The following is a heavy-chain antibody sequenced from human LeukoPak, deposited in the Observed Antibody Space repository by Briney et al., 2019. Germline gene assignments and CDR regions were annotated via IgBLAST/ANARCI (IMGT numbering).Heavy chain of an antibody. CDR2: TKSKSDGGTT. Sequence: GGSLRLSCATSRFIFTNAWMSWVRQTPGKGLEWVGRTKSKSDGGTTDYAAPVKGRFTISRDDSKRTLYLQMNSLKSEDTAVYYCTTGFRLYGYWGQGTLVTVSS. D-gene: IGHD4-17*01. J-gene: IGHJ4*02. CDR3: TTGFRLYGY. V-gene: IGHV3-15*01. CDR1: RFIFTNAW.